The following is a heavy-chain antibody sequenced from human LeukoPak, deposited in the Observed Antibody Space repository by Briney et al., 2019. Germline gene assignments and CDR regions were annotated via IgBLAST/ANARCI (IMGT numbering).Heavy chain of an antibody. V-gene: IGHV4-61*02. CDR1: GGSTNNDSYY. J-gene: IGHJ3*02. CDR3: ASHYSRSGIDAFDI. Sequence: SETLSLTCTASGGSTNNDSYYWSWIRQPAGKGLGWIGRIHPTGNTMYNPSLKSRVTISVDTSKNQFSLNLSSVTAADTAVYYCASHYSRSGIDAFDIWGQGTVVIVSS. CDR2: IHPTGNT. D-gene: IGHD6-6*01.